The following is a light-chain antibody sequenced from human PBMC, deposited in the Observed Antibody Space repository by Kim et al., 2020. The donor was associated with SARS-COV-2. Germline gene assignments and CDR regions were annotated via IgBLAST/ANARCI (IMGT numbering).Light chain of an antibody. CDR2: DAS. Sequence: DIQMTQSPASLSASVGDRVSITCQASQDIRNCLNWYQQKPGQAPKLLIYDASNLETGVPSRFSGAGSGTDFTFTIRGLQPEDFATYYCQQYAPFPLFGQGTRLEIK. CDR3: QQYAPFPL. CDR1: QDIRNC. J-gene: IGKJ5*01. V-gene: IGKV1-33*01.